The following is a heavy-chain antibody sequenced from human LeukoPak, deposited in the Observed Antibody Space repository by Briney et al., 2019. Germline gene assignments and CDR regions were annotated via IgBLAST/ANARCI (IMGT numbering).Heavy chain of an antibody. Sequence: GGSLRLSCAASGFFFSNYWMSWVRQAQGKGLEWVANINLDGNGRFYVDSVKGRFTISRDNNKKSVYLQMNSLRAEDTAVYYCARELSGIGRYYYYYYMDVWGKGTTVTVSS. CDR1: GFFFSNYW. J-gene: IGHJ6*03. CDR3: ARELSGIGRYYYYYYMDV. CDR2: INLDGNGR. V-gene: IGHV3-7*01. D-gene: IGHD6-19*01.